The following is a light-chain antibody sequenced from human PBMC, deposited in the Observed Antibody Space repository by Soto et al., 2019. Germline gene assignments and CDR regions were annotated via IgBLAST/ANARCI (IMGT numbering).Light chain of an antibody. CDR2: NDN. J-gene: IGLJ2*01. CDR1: SSNIGSNA. CDR3: AAWDDSLNVHVV. V-gene: IGLV1-44*01. Sequence: QSVLTQPSSASATPGQRVTISCSGSSSNIGSNAVPWYLQIPGTAPKVDIYNDNHRPSGGPDRFAGSKSGTSASLAISGLQSEDEGVYYCAAWDDSLNVHVVFGGGTKLTVL.